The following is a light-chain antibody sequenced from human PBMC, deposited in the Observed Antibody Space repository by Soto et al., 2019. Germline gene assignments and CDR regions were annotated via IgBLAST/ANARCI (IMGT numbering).Light chain of an antibody. CDR3: SSFAGNNNLV. CDR2: EVS. V-gene: IGLV2-8*01. Sequence: QSVLTQPPSASGSPGQSVTISCTGTSSDVGGYNYVSWYQQQPGKAPKLMISEVSKRPSGVPDRFSGSKSGNTASLTVSGLQAEDEADYYCSSFAGNNNLVFGGGTKLTVL. CDR1: SSDVGGYNY. J-gene: IGLJ2*01.